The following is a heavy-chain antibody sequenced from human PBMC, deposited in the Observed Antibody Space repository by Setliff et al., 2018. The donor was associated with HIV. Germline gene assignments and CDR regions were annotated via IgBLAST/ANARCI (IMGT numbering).Heavy chain of an antibody. CDR3: ARSLGDPPYYYGSGSYDNSGY. Sequence: ASVKVSCKASGYTFTTYAMHWVRQAPGQRPEWMGWINTGNGNTRHSQKFHGRVTITRDTPASTAYMELSSLRSEDTAVYYCARSLGDPPYYYGSGSYDNSGYWGQGTPVTVSS. CDR1: GYTFTTYA. J-gene: IGHJ4*02. D-gene: IGHD3-10*01. V-gene: IGHV1-3*04. CDR2: INTGNGNT.